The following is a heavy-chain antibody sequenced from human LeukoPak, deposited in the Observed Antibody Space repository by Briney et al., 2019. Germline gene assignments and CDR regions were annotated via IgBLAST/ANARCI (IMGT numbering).Heavy chain of an antibody. CDR2: ISYDGSNK. D-gene: IGHD1-26*01. CDR1: GFTFSSYG. J-gene: IGHJ4*02. V-gene: IGHV3-30*18. Sequence: GGSLRLSCAASGFTFSSYGMHWVRQAPGKGLEWVAVISYDGSNKYYADSVKGLFTISRDNSKNTLYLQMNSLRAEDTAVYYCAKDEQWELLVRSPLDYWGQGTLVTVSS. CDR3: AKDEQWELLVRSPLDY.